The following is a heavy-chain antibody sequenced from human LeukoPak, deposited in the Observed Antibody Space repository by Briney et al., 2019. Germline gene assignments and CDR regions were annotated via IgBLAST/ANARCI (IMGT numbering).Heavy chain of an antibody. CDR2: MNPNRGNT. Sequence: ASVKVSCKASGYTFTSYDINWVRQATGQGLEWMGWMNPNRGNTGYAQKFQGRVTMTRNTSISTAYMELSSLRSEDTAVYYCARGHYDSSGYDYWGQGTLVTVSS. J-gene: IGHJ4*02. CDR3: ARGHYDSSGYDY. D-gene: IGHD3-22*01. V-gene: IGHV1-8*01. CDR1: GYTFTSYD.